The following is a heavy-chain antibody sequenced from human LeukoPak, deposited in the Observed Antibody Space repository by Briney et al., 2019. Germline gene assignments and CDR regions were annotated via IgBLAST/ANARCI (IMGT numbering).Heavy chain of an antibody. CDR3: ARDGTGFLHLAF. D-gene: IGHD1-1*01. CDR2: IYHSGST. CDR1: GGSISSGGYY. J-gene: IGHJ4*02. V-gene: IGHV4-30-2*01. Sequence: SETLSLTCTVSGGSISSGGYYWSWIRQPPGKGLEWIGYIYHSGSTYYNPSLKSRVTMSADSAKNQLSLKLSSVTAADTAVYYCARDGTGFLHLAFWGQGILVTVSS.